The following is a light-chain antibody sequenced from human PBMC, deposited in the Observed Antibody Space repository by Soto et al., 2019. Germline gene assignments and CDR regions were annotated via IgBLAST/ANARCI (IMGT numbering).Light chain of an antibody. V-gene: IGKV3-20*01. Sequence: EIVLTQSPGTLSLSPGEGATLSCRASQTLTSNYMAWYQQKPGQAPRLLVYAISTRATGIPDRFSGSGSGTDFTLTISRLEPEDFAVYYCQQYGGAPLYTFGQGTKLEIK. J-gene: IGKJ2*01. CDR2: AIS. CDR1: QTLTSNY. CDR3: QQYGGAPLYT.